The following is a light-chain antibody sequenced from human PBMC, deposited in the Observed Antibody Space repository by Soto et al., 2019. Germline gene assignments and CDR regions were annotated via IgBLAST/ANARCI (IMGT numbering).Light chain of an antibody. CDR3: QQSYSTPVT. V-gene: IGKV1-39*01. CDR1: QSISSY. J-gene: IGKJ5*01. CDR2: AAS. Sequence: DIQMTQSPSSLSASVGDRVTITCRARQSISSYLNWYQQKPGKAPNLLISAASSLQSGVPSRFSGSGSGTDFTLTISSLQPEDFATYYCQQSYSTPVTFGQGTRLEIK.